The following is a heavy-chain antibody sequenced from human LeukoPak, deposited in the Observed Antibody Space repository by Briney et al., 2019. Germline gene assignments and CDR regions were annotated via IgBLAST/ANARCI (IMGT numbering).Heavy chain of an antibody. Sequence: PSETLSLTCTVSGYSISSGYYWGWIRQPPGKGLEWIGSIYYSGSTYYNPSLKSRVTISVDTSKNQFSLKLSSVTAADTAVYYCANHPADQYSSSSLYYYYYMDVWGKGTTVTVSS. CDR3: ANHPADQYSSSSLYYYYYMDV. V-gene: IGHV4-38-2*02. CDR2: IYYSGST. J-gene: IGHJ6*03. D-gene: IGHD6-6*01. CDR1: GYSISSGYY.